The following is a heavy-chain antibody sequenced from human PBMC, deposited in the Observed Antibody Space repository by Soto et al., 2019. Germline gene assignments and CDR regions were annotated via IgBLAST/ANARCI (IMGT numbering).Heavy chain of an antibody. CDR3: ARGGGELLSFFDY. CDR1: VGSFSGYY. CDR2: INHSGST. Sequence: SETLSLTCAVYVGSFSGYYWSWIRQPPGKGLEWIGEINHSGSTNYNPSLKSRVTISVDTSKNQFSLKLSSVTAADTAVYYCARGGGELLSFFDYWGQGTLVTVSS. D-gene: IGHD1-26*01. V-gene: IGHV4-34*01. J-gene: IGHJ4*02.